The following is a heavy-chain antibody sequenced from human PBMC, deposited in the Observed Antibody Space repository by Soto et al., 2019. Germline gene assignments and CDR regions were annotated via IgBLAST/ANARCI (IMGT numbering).Heavy chain of an antibody. D-gene: IGHD3-3*01. CDR2: FGRVGDT. J-gene: IGHJ4*02. Sequence: GGSLRLSCEASGFIFSSHDMHWVRQATGKGLEWVSGFGRVGDTYYSGSVKGRFTISRDDSKSIAYLQMNSLKTEDTAVYYCTRDLTKYYDFWSGYYSFDYWGQGTLVTVSS. CDR3: TRDLTKYYDFWSGYYSFDY. V-gene: IGHV3-13*01. CDR1: GFIFSSHD.